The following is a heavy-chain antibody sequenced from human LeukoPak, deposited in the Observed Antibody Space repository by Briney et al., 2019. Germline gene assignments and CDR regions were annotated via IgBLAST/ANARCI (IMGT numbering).Heavy chain of an antibody. V-gene: IGHV3-23*01. CDR3: AKGAHL. CDR1: GFAFSTYT. Sequence: GGSLRLSCTASGFAFSTYTMTWVRQAPGKGLEWVSTIGGSRGGTYYADSVKGRLTISRDNSKNTLYLQMNSLRAEDMAVYYCAKGAHLWGQGTLVIVSS. CDR2: IGGSRGGT. J-gene: IGHJ5*02.